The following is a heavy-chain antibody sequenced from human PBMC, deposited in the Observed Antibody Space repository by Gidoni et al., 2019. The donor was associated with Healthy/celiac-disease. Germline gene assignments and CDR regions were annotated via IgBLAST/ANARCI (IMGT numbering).Heavy chain of an antibody. D-gene: IGHD6-19*01. Sequence: EVQLVESGGGLVQPGGSLRLSCAASGFTFSSYWMSWVRQAPGKGLEWVANIKQDGSEKYYVDSVKGRFTISRDNAKNSLYLQMNSLRAEDTAVYYCARVINSGWYLAFDIWGQGTMVTVSS. CDR1: GFTFSSYW. J-gene: IGHJ3*02. CDR2: IKQDGSEK. CDR3: ARVINSGWYLAFDI. V-gene: IGHV3-7*03.